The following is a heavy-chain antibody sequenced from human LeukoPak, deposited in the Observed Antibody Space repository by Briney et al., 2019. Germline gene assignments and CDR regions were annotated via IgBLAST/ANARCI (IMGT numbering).Heavy chain of an antibody. CDR2: ISADGAST. Sequence: AAGSLRLSCAASGFTFDEYAMHWVRQVPGKVLEWVSLISADGASTYYADCVKGRFTISRDNSKNSLYLQMSSVKTEDTAFYYCAKGLMGSGYYNWFDPWGQETLLIVSS. CDR3: AKGLMGSGYYNWFDP. V-gene: IGHV3-43*02. J-gene: IGHJ5*02. CDR1: GFTFDEYA. D-gene: IGHD3-3*01.